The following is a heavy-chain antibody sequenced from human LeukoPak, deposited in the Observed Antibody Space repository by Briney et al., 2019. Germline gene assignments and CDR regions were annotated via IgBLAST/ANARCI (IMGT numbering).Heavy chain of an antibody. CDR3: AKRGVVIRVILVGFYKEAFDFDS. J-gene: IGHJ4*02. V-gene: IGHV3-23*01. CDR1: GITLSNYG. D-gene: IGHD3-22*01. Sequence: PGGSLRLSCAVSGITLSNYGMSWVRQAPGKGLEWVAGISGSAGGTYYADSVKGRFTISRDNAKNTLYLQLNNLRAEDTAVYFCAKRGVVIRVILVGFYKEAFDFDSWGQGALVTVSS. CDR2: ISGSAGGT.